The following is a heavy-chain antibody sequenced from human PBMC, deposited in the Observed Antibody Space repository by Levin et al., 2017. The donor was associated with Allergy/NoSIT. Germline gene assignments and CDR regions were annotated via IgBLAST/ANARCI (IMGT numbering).Heavy chain of an antibody. CDR3: ARDHYDFWSGRYYFDY. Sequence: ASVKVSCKASGYTFTSYGISWVRQAPGQGLEWMGWISAYNGNTNYAQKLQGRVTMTTDTSTSTAYMELRSLRSDDTAVYYCARDHYDFWSGRYYFDYWGQGTLVTVSS. J-gene: IGHJ4*02. CDR1: GYTFTSYG. CDR2: ISAYNGNT. D-gene: IGHD3-3*01. V-gene: IGHV1-18*01.